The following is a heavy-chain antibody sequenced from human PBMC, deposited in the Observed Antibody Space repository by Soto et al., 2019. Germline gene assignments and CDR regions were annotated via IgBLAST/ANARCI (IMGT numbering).Heavy chain of an antibody. CDR2: INPNTGGT. Sequence: ASVKVSCKASGYTFTGYYIQWVRQAPGLVRECMGWINPNTGGTKYAQKFLGRVAMTRDTSISTAYMELSWLTSDDTAIYYGARSTSTIGARLDSWGQGTLVTVSS. J-gene: IGHJ4*02. CDR3: ARSTSTIGARLDS. CDR1: GYTFTGYY. V-gene: IGHV1-2*02. D-gene: IGHD6-6*01.